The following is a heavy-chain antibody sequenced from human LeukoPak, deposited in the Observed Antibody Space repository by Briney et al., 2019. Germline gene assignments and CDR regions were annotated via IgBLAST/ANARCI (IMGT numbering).Heavy chain of an antibody. CDR2: ISSNGGST. J-gene: IGHJ4*02. Sequence: PGGSLRLSCSASGFTFSSYGMHWVRQAPGKGLEHVSAISSNGGSTYYADSVKGRVTISRDNSKDTVYLQMSSLIAEDTAVYYCVKAHSSSWYYFEYWGQGTLVTVSS. D-gene: IGHD6-13*01. CDR1: GFTFSSYG. CDR3: VKAHSSSWYYFEY. V-gene: IGHV3-64D*06.